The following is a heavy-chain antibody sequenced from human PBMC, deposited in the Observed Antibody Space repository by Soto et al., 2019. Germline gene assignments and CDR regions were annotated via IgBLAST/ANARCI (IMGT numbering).Heavy chain of an antibody. J-gene: IGHJ4*02. D-gene: IGHD3-10*01. V-gene: IGHV1-18*01. CDR3: ARDRCPPYGSGSCPSDY. CDR1: GYTFTSYG. CDR2: ISAYNGNT. Sequence: ASVKVSCKASGYTFTSYGISWVRQAPGQGLEWMGWISAYNGNTNYAQKLQGRVTMTTDTSTRTAYMELRGLRSDETAVYYCARDRCPPYGSGSCPSDYWGQGTLVTVSS.